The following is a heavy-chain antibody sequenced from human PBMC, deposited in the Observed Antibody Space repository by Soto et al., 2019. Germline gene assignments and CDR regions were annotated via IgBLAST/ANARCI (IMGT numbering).Heavy chain of an antibody. J-gene: IGHJ4*02. CDR3: ARDRFGIVGATTIFDY. V-gene: IGHV1-69*06. D-gene: IGHD1-26*01. CDR2: IIPIFGTA. CDR1: GGTFSSYT. Sequence: NGSCNTSGGTFSSYTISWVRQAPGQGLEWMGGIIPIFGTANYAQKFKGRVTITADKSTSTAYMELSSLRSEDTAVYYCARDRFGIVGATTIFDYWGQGTLVTVSS.